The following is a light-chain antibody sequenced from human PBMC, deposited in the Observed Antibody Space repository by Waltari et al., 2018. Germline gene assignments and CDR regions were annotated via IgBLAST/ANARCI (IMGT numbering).Light chain of an antibody. CDR3: QQTYITPHT. Sequence: DVQMTQSPSSLSASVGATVTITCRASQTISRYLNWYQQQPGKAPKLLIYAATTLQSEVPSRFTGSGSGTDFTLTISSVQPEDFATYYCQQTYITPHTFGQGTKLEIK. CDR1: QTISRY. CDR2: AAT. J-gene: IGKJ2*01. V-gene: IGKV1-39*01.